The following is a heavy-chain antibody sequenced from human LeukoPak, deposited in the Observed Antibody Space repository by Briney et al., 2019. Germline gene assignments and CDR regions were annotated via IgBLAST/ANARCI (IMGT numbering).Heavy chain of an antibody. CDR2: IYHSGST. V-gene: IGHV4-59*01. D-gene: IGHD3-3*01. J-gene: IGHJ4*02. Sequence: SETLSLTCTVSGGSISPYYWSWIRQPPGKGLEWIGYIYHSGSTNYNPSLKSRVAISVDASKNQFSLKVDSVTTADTAVYYCARGDYDFWSGNWRFDTWGQGTLVTVSS. CDR1: GGSISPYY. CDR3: ARGDYDFWSGNWRFDT.